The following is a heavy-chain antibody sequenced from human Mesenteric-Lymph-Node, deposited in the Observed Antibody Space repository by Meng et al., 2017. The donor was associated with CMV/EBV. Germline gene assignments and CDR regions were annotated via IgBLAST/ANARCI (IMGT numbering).Heavy chain of an antibody. CDR3: ARGPEWELDDY. D-gene: IGHD1-26*01. Sequence: SCKAPGYTFNRYAMHWVRQAPGERLEWMGWINAANGNTRYSQKFQGRVTITGDTSASTGSIELSSLTSEDTAVYYCARGPEWELDDYWGQGTLVTVSS. CDR1: GYTFNRYA. V-gene: IGHV1-3*01. CDR2: INAANGNT. J-gene: IGHJ4*02.